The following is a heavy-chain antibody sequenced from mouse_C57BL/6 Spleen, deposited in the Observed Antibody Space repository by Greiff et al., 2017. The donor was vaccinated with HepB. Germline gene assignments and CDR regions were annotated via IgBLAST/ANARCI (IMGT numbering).Heavy chain of an antibody. D-gene: IGHD2-4*01. V-gene: IGHV1-54*01. J-gene: IGHJ2*01. Sequence: QVQLQQSGAELVRPGTSVKVSCKASGYAFTNYLIEWVKQRPGQGLEWIGVIKPGSGGTNYNERFKGKATLTADKSSSTAYMQLSSLTSEDSSVYFFAREEGLRLDYWGQGTTLTVSS. CDR1: GYAFTNYL. CDR3: AREEGLRLDY. CDR2: IKPGSGGT.